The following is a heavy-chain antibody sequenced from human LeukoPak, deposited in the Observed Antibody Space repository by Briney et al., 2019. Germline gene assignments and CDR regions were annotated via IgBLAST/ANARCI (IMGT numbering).Heavy chain of an antibody. D-gene: IGHD1-26*01. J-gene: IGHJ4*02. CDR2: IYPGDSDT. CDR1: GYSFTSSW. V-gene: IGHV5-51*01. CDR3: ARLLGGWESNVGPFDY. Sequence: GESLKISCKGSGYSFTSSWVGWVRQMPGKGPEWMGIIYPGDSDTRYSPSFQGQVTISADKSIRTAYLQWNSLKASDTAMYYCARLLGGWESNVGPFDYWGQGTLVTVSS.